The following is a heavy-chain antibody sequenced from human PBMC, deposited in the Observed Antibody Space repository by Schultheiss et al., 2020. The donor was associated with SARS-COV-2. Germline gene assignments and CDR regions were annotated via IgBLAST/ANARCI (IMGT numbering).Heavy chain of an antibody. J-gene: IGHJ4*02. CDR1: GFTFSSYS. CDR2: ISSSSSYI. Sequence: GGSLRLSCAASGFTFSSYSMNWVRQAPGKGLEWVSSISSSSSYIYYADSVKGRFTISRDNAKNSLYLQMNSLRADDTAIYYCATGGSGSFPFDYWGQGTLVTVSS. CDR3: ATGGSGSFPFDY. V-gene: IGHV3-21*01. D-gene: IGHD3-10*01.